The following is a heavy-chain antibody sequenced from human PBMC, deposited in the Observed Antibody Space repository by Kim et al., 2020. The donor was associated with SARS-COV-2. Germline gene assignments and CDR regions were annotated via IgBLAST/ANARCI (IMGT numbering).Heavy chain of an antibody. Sequence: GGSLRLSCAASGFTFSTYWMHWVRLVPGKGLMWVSRINNDGKLITYADSVKGRFTISRDNAKNMLYLQMNSLRVEDTAVYYCVRGTGDGRWGQGTLVTVSS. CDR2: INNDGKLI. D-gene: IGHD7-27*01. CDR1: GFTFSTYW. V-gene: IGHV3-74*03. CDR3: VRGTGDGR. J-gene: IGHJ4*02.